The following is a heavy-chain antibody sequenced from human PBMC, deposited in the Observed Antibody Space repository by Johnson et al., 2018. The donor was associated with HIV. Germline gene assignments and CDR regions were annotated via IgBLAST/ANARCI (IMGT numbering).Heavy chain of an antibody. J-gene: IGHJ3*02. D-gene: IGHD2-2*01. CDR3: ARGKLPAALRRGDAFDI. CDR2: ISYDGSDK. Sequence: QVQLVESGGGVVQPGRSLRLSCAASGFTFSSYAMHWVRQAPAKGLEWVAVISYDGSDKYYADSVKGRFTISRDSSKNTLYLQMNSLRAEDTALYYCARGKLPAALRRGDAFDIWGQGTMVTVSS. V-gene: IGHV3-30*04. CDR1: GFTFSSYA.